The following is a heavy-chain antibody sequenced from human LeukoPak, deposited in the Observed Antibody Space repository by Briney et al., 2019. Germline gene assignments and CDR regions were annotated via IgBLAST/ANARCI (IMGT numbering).Heavy chain of an antibody. CDR3: AKLSPGIAVAGKPKSDY. CDR1: GFSFSSYN. J-gene: IGHJ4*02. Sequence: GGSLRLSCAASGFSFSSYNMNWVRHPPTKGLELVASIDTTSEYIFYTDSLKGRFTISRDNAKNSLYLQMNNLRVEDTAVYYCAKLSPGIAVAGKPKSDYWGQGTLVTVSS. V-gene: IGHV3-21*06. CDR2: IDTTSEYI. D-gene: IGHD6-19*01.